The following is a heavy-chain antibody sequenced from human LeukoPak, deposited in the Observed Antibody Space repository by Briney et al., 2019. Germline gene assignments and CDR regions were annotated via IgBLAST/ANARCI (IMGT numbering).Heavy chain of an antibody. J-gene: IGHJ4*02. Sequence: ASVKVSCKASGYTFTSYYMHWVRQAPGQGLEWMGIINPSGGSTSYAQKFQGRVTMTRDTSTSTVYMELSSLRSEDTAVYYCARETGDSTAMDHPDYWGQGTLVTVSS. CDR1: GYTFTSYY. CDR3: ARETGDSTAMDHPDY. CDR2: INPSGGST. D-gene: IGHD5-18*01. V-gene: IGHV1-46*01.